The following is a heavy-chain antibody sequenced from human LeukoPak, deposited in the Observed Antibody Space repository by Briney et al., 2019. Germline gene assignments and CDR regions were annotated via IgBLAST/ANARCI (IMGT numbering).Heavy chain of an antibody. V-gene: IGHV4-39*01. CDR1: GCSISSSTYY. CDR3: ARQAYSSNLGWFDP. CDR2: IYNSGST. Sequence: SETLSLTCSVSGCSISSSTYYWGWIRQPPGKGLEWIGNIYNSGSTYYNPSLKSRVTISVDTSKNQFSLKLSSVTAADTAVYYCARQAYSSNLGWFDPWSQGTLVTVSS. D-gene: IGHD6-13*01. J-gene: IGHJ5*02.